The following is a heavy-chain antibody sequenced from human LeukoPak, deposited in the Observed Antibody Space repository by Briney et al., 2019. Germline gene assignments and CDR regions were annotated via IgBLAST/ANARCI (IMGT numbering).Heavy chain of an antibody. Sequence: PGRSLRLSCAASGFTFSSYGMHWVRQAPGKGLEWVAVIWYDGSNKYYADSVKGRLTISRDNSKNTLYLQMNSLRAEDTAVYYCARNTYYYDSSGYYRVDAFDIWGQGTMVTVSS. V-gene: IGHV3-33*01. CDR2: IWYDGSNK. D-gene: IGHD3-22*01. J-gene: IGHJ3*02. CDR3: ARNTYYYDSSGYYRVDAFDI. CDR1: GFTFSSYG.